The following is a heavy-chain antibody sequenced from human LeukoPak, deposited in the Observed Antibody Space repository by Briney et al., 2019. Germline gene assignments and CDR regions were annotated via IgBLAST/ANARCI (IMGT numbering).Heavy chain of an antibody. V-gene: IGHV4-59*08. CDR1: NGSVRSYY. CDR2: IYYSGST. J-gene: IGHJ4*02. CDR3: ARYYDRTGFDY. Sequence: SETLSLTCTVSNGSVRSYYWNWVRQSPGKGLEWIGYIYYSGSTNYNPSLKSRVTISIHTSRNQFSLMLSSVTAADTAMYYCARYYDRTGFDYWGQGTLVTVSS. D-gene: IGHD3-16*01.